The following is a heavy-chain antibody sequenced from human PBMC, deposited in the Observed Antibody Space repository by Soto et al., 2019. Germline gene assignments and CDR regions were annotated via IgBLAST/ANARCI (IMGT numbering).Heavy chain of an antibody. V-gene: IGHV3-23*01. J-gene: IGHJ6*03. Sequence: GGSLRLSCAASGFTFSSYAMSWVRQAPGKGLEWVSAISGSGGSTYYADSVKGRFTISRDNSKNTLYLQMNSLRAEDTAVYYCAREGYYDFWSGPYYYYYMDVWGKGTTVTVSS. CDR3: AREGYYDFWSGPYYYYYMDV. D-gene: IGHD3-3*01. CDR1: GFTFSSYA. CDR2: ISGSGGST.